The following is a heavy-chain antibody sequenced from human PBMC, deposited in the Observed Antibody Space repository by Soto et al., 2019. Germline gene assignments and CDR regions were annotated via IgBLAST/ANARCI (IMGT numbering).Heavy chain of an antibody. V-gene: IGHV4-39*01. Sequence: PSETLSLTCTVSGGSISSSSYYWGWIRQPPGKGLEWIGSIYYSGSTYYNPSLKSRVTISVDTSKNQFSLKLSSVTAADTAVYYCARVCYYDSSDKTYYGMDVWGQGTTVTVSS. J-gene: IGHJ6*02. CDR1: GGSISSSSYY. CDR3: ARVCYYDSSDKTYYGMDV. CDR2: IYYSGST. D-gene: IGHD3-22*01.